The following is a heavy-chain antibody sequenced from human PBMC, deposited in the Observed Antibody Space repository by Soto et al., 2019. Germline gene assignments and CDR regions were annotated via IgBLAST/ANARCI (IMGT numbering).Heavy chain of an antibody. CDR1: GFTFSSYA. D-gene: IGHD6-19*01. CDR3: AKDRQWLVLTGLCDY. V-gene: IGHV3-23*01. CDR2: ISGSGGST. J-gene: IGHJ4*02. Sequence: EVQLLESGGGLVQPGGSLRLSCAASGFTFSSYAMSWVRQAPGKGLEWVSAISGSGGSTYYADSAKGRFTISRDNSKNTLYLQMNSLRAEDTAVYYCAKDRQWLVLTGLCDYWGQGTLVTVSS.